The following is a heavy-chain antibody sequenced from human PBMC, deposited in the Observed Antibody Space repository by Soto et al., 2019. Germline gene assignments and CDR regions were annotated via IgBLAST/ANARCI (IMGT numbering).Heavy chain of an antibody. J-gene: IGHJ4*02. CDR1: GDSICSGGDY. Sequence: PSETLSLTCTVSGDSICSGGDYGSWIRQHPGKGLEWIGYIYYSGSTYYNPSLKSRVTISVDTSKNQFSLKLSSVTAADTAVYYCARGGKWLRDFDYGGQGALVTVSS. CDR3: ARGGKWLRDFDY. V-gene: IGHV4-31*03. CDR2: IYYSGST. D-gene: IGHD5-12*01.